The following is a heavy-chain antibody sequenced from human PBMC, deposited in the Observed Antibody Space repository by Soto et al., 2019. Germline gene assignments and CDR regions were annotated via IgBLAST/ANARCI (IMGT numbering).Heavy chain of an antibody. J-gene: IGHJ4*02. CDR3: ATVSYGSGSYRFDY. D-gene: IGHD3-10*01. Sequence: ASVKVSCKASGYTLTELSMHWVRQAPGKGLEWMGGFDPEDGETIYAQKFQGRVTMTEDTSTDTAYMELSSLRSEDTAVYYCATVSYGSGSYRFDYWGQGTLVTVSS. CDR1: GYTLTELS. V-gene: IGHV1-24*01. CDR2: FDPEDGET.